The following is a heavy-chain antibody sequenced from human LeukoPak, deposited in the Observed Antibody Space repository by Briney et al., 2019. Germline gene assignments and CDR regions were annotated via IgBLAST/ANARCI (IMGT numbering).Heavy chain of an antibody. CDR3: AREWELLSYYYYGMDV. D-gene: IGHD1-26*01. CDR2: ISAYNGNT. CDR1: GYTFTNYH. Sequence: ASVKVSCKASGYTFTNYHMHWVRQAPGQGLEWMGWISAYNGNTNYAQKLQGRVTMTTDTSTSTAYMELRSLRSDDTAVYYCAREWELLSYYYYGMDVWGQGTTVTVSS. J-gene: IGHJ6*02. V-gene: IGHV1-18*04.